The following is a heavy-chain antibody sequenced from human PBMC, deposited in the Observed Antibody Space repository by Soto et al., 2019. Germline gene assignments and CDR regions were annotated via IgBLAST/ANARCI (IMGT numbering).Heavy chain of an antibody. CDR3: ARDPSYDYVWGSYRYSTPLKFGKFDY. V-gene: IGHV3-30-3*01. J-gene: IGHJ4*02. CDR2: ISYDGSNK. CDR1: GFTFSSYT. D-gene: IGHD3-16*02. Sequence: GGSLRLSCPASGFTFSSYTMHWVRQDPGKGLEWVAVISYDGSNKYYADSVKGRFTISRDNSKNTLYLQMNSLRAEDTAVYYCARDPSYDYVWGSYRYSTPLKFGKFDYWGQGTLVNVSS.